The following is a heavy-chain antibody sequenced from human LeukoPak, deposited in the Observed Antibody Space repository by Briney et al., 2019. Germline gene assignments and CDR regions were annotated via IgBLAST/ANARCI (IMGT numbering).Heavy chain of an antibody. CDR3: AKDLTSGYCTNGVCFRWAPDFDY. CDR1: GFTFSSYA. Sequence: GGSLRLSCAASGFTFSSYAMSWVRQAPGKGLEWVSAISGSGGSTYYADSVKGRFTISRDNSKNTLYLQMNSLRAEDTAVYYCAKDLTSGYCTNGVCFRWAPDFDYWGQGTLLTVSS. D-gene: IGHD2-8*01. J-gene: IGHJ4*02. CDR2: ISGSGGST. V-gene: IGHV3-23*01.